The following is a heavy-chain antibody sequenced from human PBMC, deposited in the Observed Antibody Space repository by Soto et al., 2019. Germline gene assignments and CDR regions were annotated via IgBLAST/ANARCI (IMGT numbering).Heavy chain of an antibody. Sequence: QVQLVESGGGVVQPGRSLRLSGAASGVTFSSYGMHWVRQAPGKGLELVAVISYDGSTKYYADSVKGRFTISRDNSRNTLYLQMNSLRAEDTAVYYCAKGYDSSFDYWGQGTLVTVSS. V-gene: IGHV3-30*18. CDR1: GVTFSSYG. CDR3: AKGYDSSFDY. CDR2: ISYDGSTK. D-gene: IGHD3-22*01. J-gene: IGHJ4*02.